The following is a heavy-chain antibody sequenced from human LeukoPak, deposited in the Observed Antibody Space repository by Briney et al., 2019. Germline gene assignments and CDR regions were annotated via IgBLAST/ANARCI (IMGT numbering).Heavy chain of an antibody. CDR3: AKDLTRAVAGLLDY. J-gene: IGHJ4*02. D-gene: IGHD6-19*01. Sequence: GGSLRLYXAASGFTFDDYAMHWVRPAPGKGLEWVSGTSWNSGSIGYADSVKGRFTISRDNAKNSLYLQMNSLRAEDMALYYCAKDLTRAVAGLLDYWGQGTLVTVSS. V-gene: IGHV3-9*03. CDR2: TSWNSGSI. CDR1: GFTFDDYA.